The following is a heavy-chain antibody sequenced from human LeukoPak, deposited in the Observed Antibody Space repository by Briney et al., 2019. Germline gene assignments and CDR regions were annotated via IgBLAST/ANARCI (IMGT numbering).Heavy chain of an antibody. V-gene: IGHV3-11*01. CDR2: ISITGSNI. J-gene: IGHJ6*02. CDR3: AKDTIFGVVIIPHGMDV. Sequence: GGSLRLSCAASGFTFSDYYMSWIRQAPGKGLECVSYISITGSNIYYADSVKGRFTISRDNAKNSLYLQMNSLGAEDTAVYYCAKDTIFGVVIIPHGMDVWGQGTTVTVSS. D-gene: IGHD3-3*01. CDR1: GFTFSDYY.